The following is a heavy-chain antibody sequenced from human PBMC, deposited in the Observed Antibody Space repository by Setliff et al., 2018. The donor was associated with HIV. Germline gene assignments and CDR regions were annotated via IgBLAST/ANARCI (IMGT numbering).Heavy chain of an antibody. V-gene: IGHV4-59*08. CDR1: GDSIITYY. CDR3: ASAYCGGDCYSRTRKFYYYYYMDV. Sequence: SETLSLTCTVSGDSIITYYWTWIRQPPGKGLEWIGYIHHSGSSDYTPSLRSRVTMSVDTSKNQFSLKLTSVTAADTAVYYCASAYCGGDCYSRTRKFYYYYYMDVWGKGTTVTVSS. J-gene: IGHJ6*03. CDR2: IHHSGSS. D-gene: IGHD2-21*02.